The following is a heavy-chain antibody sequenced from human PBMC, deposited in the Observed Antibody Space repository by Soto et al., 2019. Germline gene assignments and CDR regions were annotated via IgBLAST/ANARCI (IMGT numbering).Heavy chain of an antibody. Sequence: GGSLRLSCAASGFTVSSNYMSWVRQAPGKGLEWASVIYSGGSTYYADSVKGRFTISRDNSKNTLYLQMNSLRAEDTAVYYCARDPANSYGGNDYWGQGTLVTVSS. V-gene: IGHV3-53*01. CDR1: GFTVSSNY. CDR3: ARDPANSYGGNDY. CDR2: IYSGGST. J-gene: IGHJ4*02. D-gene: IGHD2-15*01.